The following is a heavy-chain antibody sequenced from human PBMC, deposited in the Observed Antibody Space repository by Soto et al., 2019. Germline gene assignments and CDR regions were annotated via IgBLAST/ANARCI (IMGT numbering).Heavy chain of an antibody. J-gene: IGHJ4*02. D-gene: IGHD6-6*01. CDR2: IRSKAYGGTT. V-gene: IGHV3-49*03. Sequence: GGSLRLSCTASGFTFVDYAMSWFRQAPGKGLEWVGFIRSKAYGGTTEYAASVKGRFTISRDDSKSIAYLQMNSLKTEDTAVYYCTRAYSSSSWVVSPQYIDYWGQGTLVTVSS. CDR1: GFTFVDYA. CDR3: TRAYSSSSWVVSPQYIDY.